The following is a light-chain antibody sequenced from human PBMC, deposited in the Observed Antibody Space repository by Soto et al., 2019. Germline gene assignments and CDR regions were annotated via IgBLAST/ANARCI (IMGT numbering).Light chain of an antibody. CDR3: SSFAGNNNLV. Sequence: QSALTQPPSASGPPGQSVTISCTGTSSDVGVYNYVSWYQQHPGKAPKLMIYEVSKRPSGVPDRFSGSKSGNTASLTVSGLQAEDEADYYCSSFAGNNNLVFGGGTKVTVL. CDR2: EVS. CDR1: SSDVGVYNY. V-gene: IGLV2-8*01. J-gene: IGLJ2*01.